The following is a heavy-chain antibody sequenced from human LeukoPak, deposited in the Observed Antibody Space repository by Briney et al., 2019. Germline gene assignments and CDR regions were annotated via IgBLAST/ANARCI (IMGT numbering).Heavy chain of an antibody. CDR3: ARGYYDSSGYSNTFDI. J-gene: IGHJ3*02. D-gene: IGHD3-22*01. Sequence: KTSETLSLTCAVSGGSISSSNWWSWVRQPPGKGLEWIGEIYHSGSTNYNPSLKSRVTISVDKSKNQFSLNLNSVTAADTAVYYCARGYYDSSGYSNTFDIWGQGTMITVSS. CDR1: GGSISSSNW. V-gene: IGHV4-4*02. CDR2: IYHSGST.